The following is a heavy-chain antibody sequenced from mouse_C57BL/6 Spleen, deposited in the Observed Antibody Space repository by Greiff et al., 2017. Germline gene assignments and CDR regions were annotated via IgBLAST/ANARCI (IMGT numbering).Heavy chain of an antibody. CDR3: ARDYGRSYFDV. V-gene: IGHV1-54*01. Sequence: QVQLQQSGAELVRPGTSVKVSCKASGYAFTNYLIEWVKQRPGQGLEWIGVINPGSGGTNYNEKFKGKATLTADKSSSTAYMQLSSLTSEDSAVYFCARDYGRSYFDVWGTGTTVTVSS. CDR2: INPGSGGT. J-gene: IGHJ1*03. D-gene: IGHD1-1*01. CDR1: GYAFTNYL.